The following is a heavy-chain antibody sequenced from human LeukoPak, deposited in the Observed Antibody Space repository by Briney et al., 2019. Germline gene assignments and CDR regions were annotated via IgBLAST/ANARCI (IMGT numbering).Heavy chain of an antibody. CDR1: GYTFTGYY. V-gene: IGHV1-2*02. CDR2: INPNSGGT. CDR3: ARASGYSIQALRY. Sequence: ASVKVSCKASGYTFTGYYMHWVRQAPGQGLEWMGWINPNSGGTNYAQKFQGRVTMTRDTSISTAYMKLRRLRSNDTAVYYCARASGYSIQALRYWGQGTLVTVSS. D-gene: IGHD5-18*01. J-gene: IGHJ4*02.